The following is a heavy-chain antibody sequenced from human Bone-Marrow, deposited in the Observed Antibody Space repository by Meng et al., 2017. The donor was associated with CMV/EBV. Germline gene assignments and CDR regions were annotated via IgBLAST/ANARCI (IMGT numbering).Heavy chain of an antibody. D-gene: IGHD2-2*01. V-gene: IGHV1-2*02. CDR3: AREGSSTSCGY. CDR2: INPNSGGT. CDR1: GYTFTSYA. Sequence: ASVKVSCKASGYTFTSYAMNWVRQAPGQGLEWMGWINPNSGGTNYAQKFQGRVTMTRDTSISTAYMELSRLRSDDTAVYYCAREGSSTSCGYWGQGTLGTVSS. J-gene: IGHJ4*02.